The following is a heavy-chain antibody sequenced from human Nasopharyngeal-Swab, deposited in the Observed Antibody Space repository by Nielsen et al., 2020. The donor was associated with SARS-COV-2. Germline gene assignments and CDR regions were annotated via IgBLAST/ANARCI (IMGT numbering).Heavy chain of an antibody. D-gene: IGHD2-15*01. CDR3: AREIFSGYCSGTRCYGVIYYGMDV. CDR2: INPDTGAT. Sequence: ASVKVSCKASGYTFTDYHLHWVRQAPGQGLEWMGWINPDTGATNYAEKFQGRVTMTSDMALSTAYMELRSLRPDDTAVYFCAREIFSGYCSGTRCYGVIYYGMDVWGQGTTVTVSS. J-gene: IGHJ6*02. CDR1: GYTFTDYH. V-gene: IGHV1-2*02.